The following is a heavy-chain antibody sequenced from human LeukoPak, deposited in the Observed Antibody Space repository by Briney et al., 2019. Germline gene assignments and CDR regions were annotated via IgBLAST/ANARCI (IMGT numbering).Heavy chain of an antibody. V-gene: IGHV4-4*07. CDR3: ARASDTVQYYYYYMDV. Sequence: PSETLSLTCTVSGGSISSYYWSWIRQPAGKGLEWIGRIYTSGSTNYNPSLKSRVTISVDKSKNQFSLKLSSVTAADTAVYYCARASDTVQYYYYYMDVWGKGTTVTVSS. CDR2: IYTSGST. D-gene: IGHD4-17*01. J-gene: IGHJ6*03. CDR1: GGSISSYY.